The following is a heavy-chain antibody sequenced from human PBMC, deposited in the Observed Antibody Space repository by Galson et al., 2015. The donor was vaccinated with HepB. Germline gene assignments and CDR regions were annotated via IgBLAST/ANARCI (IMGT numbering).Heavy chain of an antibody. CDR3: ARGGRGYSGYDFGY. J-gene: IGHJ4*02. CDR1: GGSISSGGYY. CDR2: IYYSGST. D-gene: IGHD5-12*01. V-gene: IGHV4-31*03. Sequence: TLSLTCTVSGGSISSGGYYWSWIRQHPGKGLEWIGYIYYSGSTYYNPSLKSRVTISVDTSKNQFSLKLSSVTAADTAVYYCARGGRGYSGYDFGYWGQGTLVTVSS.